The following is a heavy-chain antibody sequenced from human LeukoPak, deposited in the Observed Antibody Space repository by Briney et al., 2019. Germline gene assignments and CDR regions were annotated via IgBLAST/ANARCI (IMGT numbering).Heavy chain of an antibody. J-gene: IGHJ4*02. CDR2: IWYDGSNK. CDR1: GFTFSSHG. CDR3: AREYDYVWGSYRYKPFDY. D-gene: IGHD3-16*02. Sequence: GGSLRLSCAASGFTFSSHGMHWVRQAPGKGLEWVAVIWYDGSNKYYADSVTGRFTISRDNAKNSLYLQMNSLRDEDTAVYYCAREYDYVWGSYRYKPFDYWGQGTLVTVSS. V-gene: IGHV3-33*01.